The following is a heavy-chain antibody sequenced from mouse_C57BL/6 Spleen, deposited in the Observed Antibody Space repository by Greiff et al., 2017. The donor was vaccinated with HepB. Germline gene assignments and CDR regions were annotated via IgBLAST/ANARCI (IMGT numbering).Heavy chain of an antibody. CDR1: GFNIKDDY. CDR2: IDPENGDT. CDR3: TKGGWAY. J-gene: IGHJ3*01. Sequence: VQLKQSGAELVRPGASVKLSCTASGFNIKDDYMHWVKQRPEQGLEWIGWIDPENGDTEYASKFQGKATITADTSSNTAYLQLSSLTSEDTAVYYCTKGGWAYWGQGTLVTVSA. D-gene: IGHD1-1*02. V-gene: IGHV14-4*01.